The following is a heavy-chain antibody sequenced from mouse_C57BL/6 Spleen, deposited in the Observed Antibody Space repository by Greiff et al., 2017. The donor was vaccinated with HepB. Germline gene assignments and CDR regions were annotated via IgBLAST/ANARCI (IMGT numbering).Heavy chain of an antibody. Sequence: VMLVESGPGLVAPSQSLSITCTVSGFSLTSYAISWVRQPPGKGLEWLGVIWTGGGTNYNSALKSRLSVSKDNSKSQVFLKMNSLQTDDTARYYCARNRLRGVYYYAMDYWGQGTSVTVSS. CDR1: GFSLTSYA. V-gene: IGHV2-9-1*01. CDR3: ARNRLRGVYYYAMDY. D-gene: IGHD2-4*01. J-gene: IGHJ4*01. CDR2: IWTGGGT.